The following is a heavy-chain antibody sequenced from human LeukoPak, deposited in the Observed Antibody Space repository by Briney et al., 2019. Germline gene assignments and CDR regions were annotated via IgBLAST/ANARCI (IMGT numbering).Heavy chain of an antibody. CDR1: GFTVSSNY. Sequence: GGSLRLSCAASGFTVSSNYMSWVRQAPGKGLEWVSVIYSGGSTYYADSVKGRFTISRDNAKNSLYLQMNSLRAEDTAVYYCAKYTGYYFDYWGQGILVTVPS. CDR3: AKYTGYYFDY. V-gene: IGHV3-53*01. J-gene: IGHJ4*02. CDR2: IYSGGST. D-gene: IGHD2-2*02.